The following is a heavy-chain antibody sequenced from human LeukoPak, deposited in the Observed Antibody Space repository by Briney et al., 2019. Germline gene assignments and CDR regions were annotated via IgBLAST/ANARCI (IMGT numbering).Heavy chain of an antibody. V-gene: IGHV3-21*06. J-gene: IGHJ4*02. Sequence: PGGSLRLSCSASGFTFSGYSMNWVRQAPGKGLEWVSSITSTSSYIYYADSLKGRFTTSRDNAKNSLYLQMNSLRAEDTAVYYCARDNGWLVPGDYFDYWGQGTLVTVSS. CDR2: ITSTSSYI. CDR3: ARDNGWLVPGDYFDY. CDR1: GFTFSGYS. D-gene: IGHD6-19*01.